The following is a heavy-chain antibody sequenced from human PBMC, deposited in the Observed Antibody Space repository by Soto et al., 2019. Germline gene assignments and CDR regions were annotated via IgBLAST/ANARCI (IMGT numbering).Heavy chain of an antibody. CDR3: ATVPYGDYAYFDY. D-gene: IGHD4-17*01. Sequence: GASVKVSCKASPYTFTGYYIHWVRQAPRQGLEWMGWINPDSGGTQYAQKFQGRVTMTRDTSISTAYMALSRLRSDSAVYYCATVPYGDYAYFDYWGLGTLVTV. J-gene: IGHJ4*02. V-gene: IGHV1-2*02. CDR2: INPDSGGT. CDR1: PYTFTGYY.